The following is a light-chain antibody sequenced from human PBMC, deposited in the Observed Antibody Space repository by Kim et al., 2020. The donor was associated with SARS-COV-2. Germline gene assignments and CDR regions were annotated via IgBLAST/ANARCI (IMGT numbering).Light chain of an antibody. J-gene: IGKJ4*01. V-gene: IGKV3-15*01. CDR2: GAS. CDR3: QQYDKWPLT. Sequence: ASPGARATLTCRSRHSANSNFAWYQQKPGQAPRLLIYGASSGATDVPARFSGSGSGTDFTLTISCLQSEDFAVYYCQQYDKWPLTFGGGTKVDIK. CDR1: HSANSN.